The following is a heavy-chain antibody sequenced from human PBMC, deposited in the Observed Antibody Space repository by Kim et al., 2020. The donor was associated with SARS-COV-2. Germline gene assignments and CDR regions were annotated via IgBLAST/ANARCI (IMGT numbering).Heavy chain of an antibody. V-gene: IGHV3-9*01. Sequence: GGSLRLSCAASGFTFGDYAMHWVRQAPGKGLEWVSGISWNSGSIDYADSVKGRFTISRDNAKNSLYLQMNSLRAEDTALYYCANARGSYYYDMDVWGQGTTVTVSS. J-gene: IGHJ6*02. D-gene: IGHD3-16*01. CDR3: ANARGSYYYDMDV. CDR2: ISWNSGSI. CDR1: GFTFGDYA.